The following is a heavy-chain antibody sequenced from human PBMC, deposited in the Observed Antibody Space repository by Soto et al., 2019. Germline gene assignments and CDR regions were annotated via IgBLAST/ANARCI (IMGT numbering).Heavy chain of an antibody. V-gene: IGHV1-2*04. D-gene: IGHD2-2*02. CDR3: ARVSGICSTSCYRYGMDV. Sequence: ASVKVSCKASGYTFTGYYMHWVRQAPGQGLEWMGWINPNSGGTNYAQKFQGWVTMTRDTSISTAYMELSRLRSDDTAVYYCARVSGICSTSCYRYGMDVWGQGTTVRVSS. J-gene: IGHJ6*02. CDR2: INPNSGGT. CDR1: GYTFTGYY.